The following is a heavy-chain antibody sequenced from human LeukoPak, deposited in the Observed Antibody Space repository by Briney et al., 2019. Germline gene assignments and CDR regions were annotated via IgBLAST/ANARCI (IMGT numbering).Heavy chain of an antibody. D-gene: IGHD2-21*01. CDR2: IARNGNYA. Sequence: GGSLRLSCAASGFTFSGSGMHWVRQAPGKGLEWVSFIARNGNYAYYAASVKGRFSISRDNARNSVFLQMNTLRTDDTALYYCARDLSEGEAFWGPGTLVTVSS. CDR1: GFTFSGSG. V-gene: IGHV3-21*01. CDR3: ARDLSEGEAF. J-gene: IGHJ4*02.